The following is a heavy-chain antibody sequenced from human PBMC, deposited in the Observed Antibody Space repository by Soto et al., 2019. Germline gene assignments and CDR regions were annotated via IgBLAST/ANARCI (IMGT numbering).Heavy chain of an antibody. CDR3: ARERTSKGGMDV. CDR1: GFTFSNDW. J-gene: IGHJ6*02. V-gene: IGHV3-74*01. Sequence: GGSLRLSCAASGFTFSNDWMSWVRQGPGKGLEWVSRIISGGSRVSYADSVKGRFTIARDNAKNTLYLEMHSLTAEDTAVYYCARERTSKGGMDVWGQGTKVTVSS. CDR2: IISGGSRV.